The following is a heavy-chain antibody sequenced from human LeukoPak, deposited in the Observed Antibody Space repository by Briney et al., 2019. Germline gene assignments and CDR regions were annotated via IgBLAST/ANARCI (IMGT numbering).Heavy chain of an antibody. Sequence: GGSLRLSCEASGFTFSTYAMYWVRQAPGRGLEWVSGITRSGTDTYYADSVKGRFTTSRDNSKNTLYLQMGSLRAEDMAVYYCARGPPYTAMVRVYFDYWGQGTLVTVSS. CDR2: ITRSGTDT. J-gene: IGHJ4*02. V-gene: IGHV3-23*01. CDR1: GFTFSTYA. CDR3: ARGPPYTAMVRVYFDY. D-gene: IGHD5-18*01.